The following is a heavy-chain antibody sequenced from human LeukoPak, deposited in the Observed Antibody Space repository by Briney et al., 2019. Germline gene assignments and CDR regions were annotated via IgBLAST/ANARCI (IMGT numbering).Heavy chain of an antibody. J-gene: IGHJ4*02. CDR1: GFTFSSYG. CDR2: ISSSGSTI. Sequence: QPGRSLRLSCAASGFTFSSYGVHWVRQAPGKGLEWVSYISSSGSTIYYADSVKGRFTISRDNAKNSLYLQMNSLRAEDTAVYYCARGLYYYDSSGYLNWGQGTLVTVSS. V-gene: IGHV3-48*04. CDR3: ARGLYYYDSSGYLN. D-gene: IGHD3-22*01.